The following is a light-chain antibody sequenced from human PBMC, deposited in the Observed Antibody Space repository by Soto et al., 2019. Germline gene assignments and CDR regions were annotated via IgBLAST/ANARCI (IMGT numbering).Light chain of an antibody. CDR2: EGS. CDR3: CSYAGSSTVV. J-gene: IGLJ2*01. CDR1: SSDVRSYNL. V-gene: IGLV2-23*01. Sequence: QSVLTQPASVSGSPGQSITISCTGTSSDVRSYNLVSWYQQHPGKAPKHMIYEGSKRPSGVSNRFSGSKYGNTASLTISGLQAEDEADYYCCSYAGSSTVVFGGGTKLTVL.